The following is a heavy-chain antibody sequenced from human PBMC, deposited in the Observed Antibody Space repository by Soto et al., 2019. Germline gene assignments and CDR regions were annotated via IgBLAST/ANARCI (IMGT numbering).Heavy chain of an antibody. V-gene: IGHV2-5*01. CDR2: IYWNDDK. J-gene: IGHJ3*02. Sequence: QITLKESGPALVKPTQTLTLTCTFSGFSLTTSDMGVGWIRQSPGQALEWLALIYWNDDKRYSPSLKSRLTITKDTSKNQVVLTMTNMDPVDTATYDCAHDYYDSSTYYPHDAFDIWGQGTMVTVSS. CDR3: AHDYYDSSTYYPHDAFDI. CDR1: GFSLTTSDMG. D-gene: IGHD3-22*01.